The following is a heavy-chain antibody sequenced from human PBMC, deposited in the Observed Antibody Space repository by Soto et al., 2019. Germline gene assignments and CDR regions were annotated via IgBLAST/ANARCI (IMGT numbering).Heavy chain of an antibody. D-gene: IGHD5-12*01. CDR3: TRGASGYGNFDY. Sequence: EVQLVESGEGLVQPGGSLRLSCAASGFTFRTWMHWVRQAPGKGLVWVSRINSDGSSITYADSVKGRFIISRDNANNTLYLQMNSLTVEDTAVYYCTRGASGYGNFDYWGQGVLVTVSS. CDR2: INSDGSSI. CDR1: GFTFRTW. V-gene: IGHV3-74*01. J-gene: IGHJ4*02.